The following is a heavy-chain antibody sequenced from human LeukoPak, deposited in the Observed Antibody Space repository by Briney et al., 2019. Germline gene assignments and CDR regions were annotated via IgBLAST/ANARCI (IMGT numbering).Heavy chain of an antibody. CDR3: ARGGADCSSSSCRSDY. Sequence: PGGSLRLSCAASGFTFSSYWMSWVRQAPGKGLEWVANIKQDGSEKYYVDSVKGRFTISRDNAKNSLSLQMNSLRAEDTAVYYCARGGADCSSSSCRSDYWGQGTLVTVSS. J-gene: IGHJ4*02. CDR1: GFTFSSYW. D-gene: IGHD2-2*01. V-gene: IGHV3-7*01. CDR2: IKQDGSEK.